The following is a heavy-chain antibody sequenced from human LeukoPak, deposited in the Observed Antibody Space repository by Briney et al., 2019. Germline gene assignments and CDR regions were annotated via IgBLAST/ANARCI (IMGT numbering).Heavy chain of an antibody. Sequence: PSETLSLTCTFSGGSVSSGSYHWSWIRQPPGKGLEWIGYIYYSGSTNYNPSLKSRVTISVDTSKNQFSLKLSSVTAADTAVYYCARGHSSGWAQFEYFQHWGQGTLVTVSS. CDR1: GGSVSSGSYH. CDR2: IYYSGST. D-gene: IGHD6-19*01. V-gene: IGHV4-61*01. J-gene: IGHJ1*01. CDR3: ARGHSSGWAQFEYFQH.